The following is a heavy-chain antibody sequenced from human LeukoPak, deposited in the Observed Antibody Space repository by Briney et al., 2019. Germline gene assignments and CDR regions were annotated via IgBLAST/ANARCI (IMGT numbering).Heavy chain of an antibody. CDR3: AKTSTGRIDIVVVVAATRVDY. Sequence: GGSLRLSCAASGFTFSIYAMTWVRQAPGKGLEWVSAISASGGGAYYADSVKGRFTISRDNSKNTLYLQMNSLRAEDTAVYYCAKTSTGRIDIVVVVAATRVDYWGQGTLVTVSS. J-gene: IGHJ4*02. CDR2: ISASGGGA. CDR1: GFTFSIYA. D-gene: IGHD2-15*01. V-gene: IGHV3-23*01.